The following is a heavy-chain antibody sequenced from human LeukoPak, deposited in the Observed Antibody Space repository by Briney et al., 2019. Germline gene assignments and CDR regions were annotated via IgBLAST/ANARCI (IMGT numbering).Heavy chain of an antibody. CDR3: ARSSSSSWFYAFDI. J-gene: IGHJ3*02. D-gene: IGHD6-13*01. CDR2: IKQDGSEK. V-gene: IGHV3-7*01. CDR1: GFNFNNYW. Sequence: TGGSLRLSCAASGFNFNNYWMAWVRQTPGKGLEWLASIKQDGSEKYYVDPVKGRFTASRDNADNLLYLQMNRLRAEDTAVFYCARSSSSSWFYAFDIWGQGTLVTVSA.